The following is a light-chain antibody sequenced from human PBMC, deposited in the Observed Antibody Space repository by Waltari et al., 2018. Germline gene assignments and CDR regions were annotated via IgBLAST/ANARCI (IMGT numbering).Light chain of an antibody. CDR1: HDIISY. CDR2: DAF. J-gene: IGKJ4*01. CDR3: QQYDQLT. Sequence: DIQMTQSPSSLSASVGDRVTITCQASHDIISYLKCYQQKPGKAPNLLIYDAFNLEIAVPSRFSGTGSGTDLTFSISTLQPEAIETYYWQQYDQLTFGGGTKVEIK. V-gene: IGKV1-33*01.